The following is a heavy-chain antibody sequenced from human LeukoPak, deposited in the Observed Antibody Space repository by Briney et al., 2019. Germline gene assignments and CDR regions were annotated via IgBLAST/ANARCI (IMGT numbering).Heavy chain of an antibody. Sequence: PSETLSLPCSVSGGSLSRLYGSWIRQPPGKGLEWIGYIYYTGSTNYNPSLKSRVTMLLDMSKNQFSLGLSSVTAADTAVYYCARHRAYSSSSPFGYWGQGTLVTSSS. CDR2: IYYTGST. V-gene: IGHV4-59*08. CDR1: GGSLSRLY. J-gene: IGHJ4*02. D-gene: IGHD6-6*01. CDR3: ARHRAYSSSSPFGY.